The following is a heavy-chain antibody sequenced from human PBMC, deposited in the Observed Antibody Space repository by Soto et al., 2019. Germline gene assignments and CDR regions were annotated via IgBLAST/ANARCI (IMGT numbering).Heavy chain of an antibody. V-gene: IGHV1-69*13. CDR1: GGTFGSQG. J-gene: IGHJ4*02. CDR3: ARVVIANLAY. Sequence: SVKVSCKASGGTFGSQGIAWVRQAPGQGLEWMGGFIAMLGTPTYAKKVQGRATITADESLTSSYLELRSLRSEDTAVYFCARVVIANLAYWGQGTGGTVS. CDR2: FIAMLGTP. D-gene: IGHD3-22*01.